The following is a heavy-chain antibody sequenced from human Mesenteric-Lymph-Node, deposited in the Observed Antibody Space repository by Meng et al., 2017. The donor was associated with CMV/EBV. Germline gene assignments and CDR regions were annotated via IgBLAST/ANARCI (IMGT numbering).Heavy chain of an antibody. J-gene: IGHJ3*02. CDR3: AKDRPNDYGANGNTFHI. V-gene: IGHV3-33*06. D-gene: IGHD4-17*01. Sequence: GGSLRLSCAASGFTFSSYWMSWVRQAPGKGLEWVAVVWSDGNNKYYADSVKGRFTISRDNSMNTLFLQMNSLRAEDTAVYYCAKDRPNDYGANGNTFHIWGQGTMVTVSS. CDR2: VWSDGNNK. CDR1: GFTFSSYW.